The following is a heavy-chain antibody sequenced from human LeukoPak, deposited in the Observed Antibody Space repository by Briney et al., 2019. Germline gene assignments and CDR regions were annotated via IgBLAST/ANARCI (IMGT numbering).Heavy chain of an antibody. CDR2: VSDVNGDT. CDR3: ARGHGYYYYMDV. D-gene: IGHD3-3*01. V-gene: IGHV1-18*01. Sequence: ASVKVACKASGYRFSRYGIRWVRQAPGQGPEWVGWVSDVNGDTKYAQKLQGRGTVTTKIYTDTAYMELSSLRADDTGVYYCARGHGYYYYMDVWGQGTTVTVSS. J-gene: IGHJ6*03. CDR1: GYRFSRYG.